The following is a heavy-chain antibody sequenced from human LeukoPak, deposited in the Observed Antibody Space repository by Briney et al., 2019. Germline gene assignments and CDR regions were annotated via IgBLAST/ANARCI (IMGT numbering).Heavy chain of an antibody. J-gene: IGHJ4*02. CDR2: IWYDGTRE. Sequence: PGGSLRLSCAASGFTLSSHGMHWVRQAPGKGLEWAALIWYDGTRENYADSVKGRFTISRDLSKNTLNLQMNSLRVEDTAVFYCARDLSFGSLDFRGQGTLVTVSS. D-gene: IGHD1-26*01. V-gene: IGHV3-33*01. CDR1: GFTLSSHG. CDR3: ARDLSFGSLDF.